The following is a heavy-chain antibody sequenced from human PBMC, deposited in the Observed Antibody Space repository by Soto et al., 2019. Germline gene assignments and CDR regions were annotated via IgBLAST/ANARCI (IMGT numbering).Heavy chain of an antibody. D-gene: IGHD4-17*01. CDR2: ISSSGSTI. CDR3: ARDVIDYGLADAFDI. Sequence: GGSLRLSCAASGFTFSDYYMSWIRQAPGKGLEWVSYISSSGSTIYYADSVKGRFTISRDNAKNSLYLQMNSLRAEDTAVYYCARDVIDYGLADAFDIWGQGTMVTVSS. J-gene: IGHJ3*02. V-gene: IGHV3-11*01. CDR1: GFTFSDYY.